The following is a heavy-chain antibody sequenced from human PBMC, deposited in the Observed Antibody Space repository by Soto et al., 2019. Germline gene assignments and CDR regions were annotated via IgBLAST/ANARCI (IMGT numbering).Heavy chain of an antibody. D-gene: IGHD2-2*02. J-gene: IGHJ6*04. CDR2: TYYRSKWYN. Sequence: PSQTLSLTCAISGDSVSSNSAAWNWIRQSPSRGLEWLGRTYYRSKWYNDYAVSVKSRITINPDTSKNQFSLQLNSVTPEDTAVYYCARGYCSSTSCYSYYYYGMDVWGKGTTVTVSS. CDR3: ARGYCSSTSCYSYYYYGMDV. CDR1: GDSVSSNSAA. V-gene: IGHV6-1*01.